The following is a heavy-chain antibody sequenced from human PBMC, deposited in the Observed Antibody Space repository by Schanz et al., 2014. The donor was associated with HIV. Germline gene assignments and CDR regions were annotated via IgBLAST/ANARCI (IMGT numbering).Heavy chain of an antibody. D-gene: IGHD3-10*01. CDR2: IGYDGSNK. CDR1: GFTFSIFG. V-gene: IGHV3-33*01. CDR3: ARGSGPYYYYYGMDV. J-gene: IGHJ6*02. Sequence: QVQLVESGGGVVQPGRSLRLSCAASGFTFSIFGMHWVRQAPGKGLEWVAIIGYDGSNKYYADSVKGRFTVSRDNSKNTLYLQMNSLRADDTAVYYCARGSGPYYYYYGMDVWGQGTTVTVSS.